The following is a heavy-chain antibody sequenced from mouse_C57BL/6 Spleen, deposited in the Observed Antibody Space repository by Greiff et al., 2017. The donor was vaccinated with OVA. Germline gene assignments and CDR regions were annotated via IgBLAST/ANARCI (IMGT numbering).Heavy chain of an antibody. CDR1: GFNIKNSY. CDR3: ARRVTTVVAEGYWYFDV. CDR2: IHPANGNT. Sequence: VQLKESVAELVRPGASVKLSCTASGFNIKNSYMHWVKQRPEQGLEWIGRIHPANGNTKDAPKFQGKATITADTSSDTAYLQLSSLTSEDTAIYYCARRVTTVVAEGYWYFDVWGTGTTVTVSS. J-gene: IGHJ1*03. D-gene: IGHD1-1*01. V-gene: IGHV14-3*01.